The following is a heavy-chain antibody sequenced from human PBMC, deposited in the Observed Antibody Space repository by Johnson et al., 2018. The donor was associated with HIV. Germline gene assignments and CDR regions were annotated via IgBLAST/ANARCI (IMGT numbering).Heavy chain of an antibody. CDR3: ARNWAAGIAAATMWWHAFDI. CDR2: ISYDGSNK. Sequence: QVQLVESGGGLVQPERSLRLSCSASGFTFSSYAMHWVRQAPGKGLEWVACISYDGSNKYYADSVKGRFTISRDNSKNTLHLQMNSLRTEDTAVYSCARNWAAGIAAATMWWHAFDIWGQGTMVTVSS. D-gene: IGHD6-13*01. J-gene: IGHJ3*02. CDR1: GFTFSSYA. V-gene: IGHV3-30*04.